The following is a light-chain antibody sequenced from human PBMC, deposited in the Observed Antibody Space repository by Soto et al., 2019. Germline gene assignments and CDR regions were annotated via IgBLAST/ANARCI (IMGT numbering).Light chain of an antibody. Sequence: EIVVTQSPGTLSLSPGERATLSCRASQSVSSNYLAWYQQKPGHAPRLLIYGASSRASDIPDRFSGSGSGTDFTLIISSLEPEDFAMYYCQQYGSTPFTFGPGTKVDVK. CDR3: QQYGSTPFT. CDR2: GAS. CDR1: QSVSSNY. J-gene: IGKJ3*01. V-gene: IGKV3-20*01.